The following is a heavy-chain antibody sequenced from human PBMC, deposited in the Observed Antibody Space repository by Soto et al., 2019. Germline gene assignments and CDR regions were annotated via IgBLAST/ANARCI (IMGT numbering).Heavy chain of an antibody. V-gene: IGHV3-21*01. CDR2: ISSSSSYI. J-gene: IGHJ4*02. CDR3: ARGGVSYYDFWSGYWNFDY. CDR1: GFTFSSYS. Sequence: GGSLRLSCAASGFTFSSYSMNWVRQAPGKGLEWVSSISSSSSYIYYADSVKGRFTISRDNAKNSLYLQMNSLRAEDTAVYYCARGGVSYYDFWSGYWNFDYWGQGTLVTVSS. D-gene: IGHD3-3*01.